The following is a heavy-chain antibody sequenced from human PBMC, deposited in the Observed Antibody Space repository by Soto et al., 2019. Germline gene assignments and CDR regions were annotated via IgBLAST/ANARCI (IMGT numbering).Heavy chain of an antibody. CDR3: TRGQRFSAWFDP. CDR2: IYSSGNT. V-gene: IGHV4-4*07. J-gene: IGHJ5*02. D-gene: IGHD3-3*01. CDR1: GGTISGYY. Sequence: SETLSLTCSVSGGTISGYYWTWIRQPAGKGLEWIGRIYSSGNTKYNPSLQSRVTMSLDTSNNQFSLRLTSVTAAHSAVYYCTRGQRFSAWFDPWGQGTLVTVSS.